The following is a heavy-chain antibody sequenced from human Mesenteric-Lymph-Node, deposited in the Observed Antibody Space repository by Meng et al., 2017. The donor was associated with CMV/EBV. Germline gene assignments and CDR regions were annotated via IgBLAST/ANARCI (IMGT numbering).Heavy chain of an antibody. J-gene: IGHJ4*02. V-gene: IGHV3-74*01. CDR1: GFTFSSYV. CDR3: TRDIDWTLFDY. D-gene: IGHD3-9*01. Sequence: LSCAASGFTFSSYVMPWVRQVPGKGLVWVARISHDGSVTNYADSVKGRFTISRDDAKNTLYLQMDSLRADDTAVYFCTRDIDWTLFDYWGQGTLVTVSS. CDR2: ISHDGSVT.